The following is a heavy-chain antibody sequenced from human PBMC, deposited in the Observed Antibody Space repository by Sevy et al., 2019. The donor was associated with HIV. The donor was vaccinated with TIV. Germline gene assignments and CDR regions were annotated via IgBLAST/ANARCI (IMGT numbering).Heavy chain of an antibody. Sequence: SGPTLVKRTQTLTLTCTFSGFSLSTSGVGVGWIRQPPGKALEWLALIYWNDDKRYSPSLKSRLTITKDTSKNQVVLKMTNMDPVDTATYHCAHSGSPYYYGSGSNRRLHRDGGLYDYWGHGTLVTVSS. CDR3: AHSGSPYYYGSGSNRRLHRDGGLYDY. CDR1: GFSLSTSGVG. J-gene: IGHJ4*01. V-gene: IGHV2-5*01. D-gene: IGHD3-10*01. CDR2: IYWNDDK.